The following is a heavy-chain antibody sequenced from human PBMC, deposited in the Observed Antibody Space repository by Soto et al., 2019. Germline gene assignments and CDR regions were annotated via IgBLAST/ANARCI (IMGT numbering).Heavy chain of an antibody. V-gene: IGHV3-23*01. CDR1: GFTFSSYA. J-gene: IGHJ4*02. Sequence: GGSLRLSCAASGFTFSSYAMSWVRQAPGKGLGWVSAISGSGGSTYYADSVKGRFTISRDNSKNTLYLQMNSLRAEDTAVYYCAKEGIVVVITTYDYWGQGTLVTVSS. CDR3: AKEGIVVVITTYDY. D-gene: IGHD3-22*01. CDR2: ISGSGGST.